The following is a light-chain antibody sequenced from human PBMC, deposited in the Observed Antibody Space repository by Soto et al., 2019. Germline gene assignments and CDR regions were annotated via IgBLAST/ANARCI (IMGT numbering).Light chain of an antibody. CDR1: RSVSIY. Sequence: EIVVTQSPATLSLFPGDRATLSCRASRSVSIYLAWYQQKSGQAPMLLIYDTSHRAAGIPARFSGIGSGTDFTLTISSLEPEDFAIYYCQQRSSWMWAFGQGTRVEVK. CDR3: QQRSSWMWA. V-gene: IGKV3-11*01. J-gene: IGKJ1*01. CDR2: DTS.